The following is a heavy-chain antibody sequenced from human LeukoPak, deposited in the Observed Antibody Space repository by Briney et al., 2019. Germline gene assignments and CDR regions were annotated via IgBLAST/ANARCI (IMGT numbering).Heavy chain of an antibody. V-gene: IGHV3-11*01. J-gene: IGHJ4*02. CDR2: ISSSGSTI. CDR1: GFTFSDYY. D-gene: IGHD3-9*01. Sequence: GGSLRLSCSASGFTFSDYYMSWIRQAPGKGLEWVSYISSSGSTIYYADSVKGRFTISRDNAKNSLYLQMNSLRAEDTAVYYCARGDYDILTGYSALYFDYWGQGTLVTVSS. CDR3: ARGDYDILTGYSALYFDY.